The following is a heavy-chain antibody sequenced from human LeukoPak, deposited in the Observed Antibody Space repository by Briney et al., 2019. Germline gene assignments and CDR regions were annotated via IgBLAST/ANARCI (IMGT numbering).Heavy chain of an antibody. J-gene: IGHJ3*02. CDR2: IYTSGST. CDR3: ATGITMVRGDAFDI. D-gene: IGHD3-10*01. CDR1: GGSISSYY. Sequence: KPSETLSLTCTVSGGSISSYYWSWIRQPAGKGLEWIGRIYTSGSTNYNPSLKSRVTMSVDTSKNQFSLKLSSVTAADTAVYYCATGITMVRGDAFDIWGQGTMVTVSS. V-gene: IGHV4-4*07.